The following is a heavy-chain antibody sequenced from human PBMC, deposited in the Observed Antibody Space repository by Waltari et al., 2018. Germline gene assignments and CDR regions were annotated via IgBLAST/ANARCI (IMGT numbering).Heavy chain of an antibody. J-gene: IGHJ4*02. CDR2: ISPEGRTI. CDR3: ASSRVLGGAAEDFDY. V-gene: IGHV3-74*01. D-gene: IGHD6-13*01. CDR1: GLTLSGHW. Sequence: EGRLVESGGGLVQPGGSLRLSCAASGLTLSGHWMHWVRQAPGKGLEWVSRISPEGRTINQAGSVRGRFTLSRDNDNNMVYLEMNSLGGEDAAVYYCASSRVLGGAAEDFDYWGQGTLVTVSS.